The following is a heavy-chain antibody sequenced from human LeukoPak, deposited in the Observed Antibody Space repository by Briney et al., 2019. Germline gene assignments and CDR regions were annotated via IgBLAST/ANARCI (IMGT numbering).Heavy chain of an antibody. V-gene: IGHV4-39*01. CDR2: IYYSGST. CDR3: ARVGSVEMATITHNWFDP. D-gene: IGHD5-24*01. Sequence: SETLSLTCTVSGGSISSSSYYWGWIRQPPGKGLEWIGSIYYSGSTYYNPSLKSRVTISVDTSKNQFSPKLSSVTAADTAVYYCARVGSVEMATITHNWFDPWGQGTLVTVSS. CDR1: GGSISSSSYY. J-gene: IGHJ5*02.